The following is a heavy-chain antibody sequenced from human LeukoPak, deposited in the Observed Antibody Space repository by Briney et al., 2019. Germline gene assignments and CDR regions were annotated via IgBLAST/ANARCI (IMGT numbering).Heavy chain of an antibody. J-gene: IGHJ4*02. D-gene: IGHD1-26*01. V-gene: IGHV3-30*02. Sequence: GGSLRLSCAASRFIFRSYGMRWVRQAPGKGLEWVAYIRYDGTDKYYADSVTGRFTISRDNSKKTLSLQMTSLRPDDTAVYYCVRDTSVGAAYFDFWGQGALVAVSS. CDR1: RFIFRSYG. CDR3: VRDTSVGAAYFDF. CDR2: IRYDGTDK.